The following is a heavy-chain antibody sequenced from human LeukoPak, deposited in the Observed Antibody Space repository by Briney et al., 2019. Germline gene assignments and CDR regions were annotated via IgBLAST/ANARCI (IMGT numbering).Heavy chain of an antibody. V-gene: IGHV4-34*01. CDR2: INHSGNT. Sequence: SETLSLTRGVSGGSFSGYYWSWFRQPPGKGLEWIGEINHSGNTKYNPSLKSRVTISVDKSKNQFSLKLSSVTAADTSVYYCARGKLESDTFDIWGQGTMATVSS. CDR3: ARGKLESDTFDI. D-gene: IGHD4-23*01. CDR1: GGSFSGYY. J-gene: IGHJ3*02.